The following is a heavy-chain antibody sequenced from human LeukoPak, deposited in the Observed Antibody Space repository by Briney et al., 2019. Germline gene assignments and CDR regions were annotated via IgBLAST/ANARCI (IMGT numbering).Heavy chain of an antibody. Sequence: GGSLRLSCAASGFTFSDYYMTWIRQAPGKGPEWVSYIRSGGTTIYYADSVKGRFTISRDNAKNSLYLQMNSLRAEDTAVYFCARIPAWLGAFGYFDVWGRGTLVTVSS. D-gene: IGHD3-10*01. J-gene: IGHJ2*01. CDR1: GFTFSDYY. CDR2: IRSGGTTI. V-gene: IGHV3-11*01. CDR3: ARIPAWLGAFGYFDV.